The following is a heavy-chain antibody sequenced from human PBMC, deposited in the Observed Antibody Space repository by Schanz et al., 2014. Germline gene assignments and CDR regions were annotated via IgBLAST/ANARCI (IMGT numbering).Heavy chain of an antibody. V-gene: IGHV3-11*04. CDR3: AKDPHKDYGGKPQAFDI. CDR2: VSSYDTTV. CDR1: GFTFRDYY. Sequence: QVQLVESGGGFVKPGGSLRLSCVASGFTFRDYYMSWIRQAPGQGLEWISYVSSYDTTVSYADSVKGRFTISRDNAKNSVYLQMNSLRAEDTALYFCAKDPHKDYGGKPQAFDIWGQGTMVTVSS. J-gene: IGHJ3*02. D-gene: IGHD4-17*01.